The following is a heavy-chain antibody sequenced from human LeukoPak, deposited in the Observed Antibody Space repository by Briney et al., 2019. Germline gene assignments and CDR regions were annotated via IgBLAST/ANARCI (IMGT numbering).Heavy chain of an antibody. CDR2: IYTSGST. Sequence: SETLSLTCTVSGGSISSYYWSWIRQPAGKGLEWIGRIYTSGSTNYNPSLKSRVTMSVDTPKNQFSLKLSSVTAADTAVYYCARGNHDYDFWSGYYPETYYYYMDVWGKGTTVTVSS. D-gene: IGHD3-3*01. V-gene: IGHV4-4*07. CDR3: ARGNHDYDFWSGYYPETYYYYMDV. J-gene: IGHJ6*03. CDR1: GGSISSYY.